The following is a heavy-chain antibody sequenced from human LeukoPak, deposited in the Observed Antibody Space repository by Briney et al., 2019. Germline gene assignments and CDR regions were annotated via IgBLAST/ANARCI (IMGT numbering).Heavy chain of an antibody. CDR3: ARGPRILAAGSYYLDY. CDR1: GFSFKDCY. J-gene: IGHJ4*02. Sequence: GGSLRLSCAASGFSFKDCYFSWIRQAPGKGLEWVSFINVNGGAMYYADFVKGRFTISRDNAKSSLYLEMNSLRVEDTAVYYCARGPRILAAGSYYLDYWGQGSLVTVSS. V-gene: IGHV3-11*01. D-gene: IGHD6-13*01. CDR2: INVNGGAM.